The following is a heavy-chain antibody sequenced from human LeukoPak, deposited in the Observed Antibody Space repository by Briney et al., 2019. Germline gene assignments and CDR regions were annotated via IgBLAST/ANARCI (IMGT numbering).Heavy chain of an antibody. D-gene: IGHD1-26*01. J-gene: IGHJ6*02. CDR3: ARLPGGSYPYYYYYGMDV. Sequence: SETLSLTCTVSGGSISSYYWSWIRQPPGKGLEWIGYIYYSGSTNYNPSLKSRVTISVDTSKNQFSLKLSSVTAADTAVYYCARLPGGSYPYYYYYGMDVWGQGTTVTVSS. V-gene: IGHV4-59*12. CDR1: GGSISSYY. CDR2: IYYSGST.